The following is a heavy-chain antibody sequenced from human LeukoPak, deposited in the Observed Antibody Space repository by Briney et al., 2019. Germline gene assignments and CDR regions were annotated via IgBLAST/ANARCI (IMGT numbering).Heavy chain of an antibody. V-gene: IGHV4-34*01. CDR3: ARGGYYMVATIRGVFVAYWFDP. Sequence: SETLSLTCAVYGGSFSGYYWSWIRQPPGKGLEWIGEINHSGSTNYNPSLKSRVTISVDTSKNQFSLKLSSVTAADTAVYYCARGGYYMVATIRGVFVAYWFDPWGQGTLVTVSS. J-gene: IGHJ5*02. D-gene: IGHD5-12*01. CDR2: INHSGST. CDR1: GGSFSGYY.